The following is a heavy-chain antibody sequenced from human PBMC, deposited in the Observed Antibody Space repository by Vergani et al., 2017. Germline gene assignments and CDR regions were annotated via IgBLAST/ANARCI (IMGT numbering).Heavy chain of an antibody. CDR3: AKDLVNWYRYNWFDP. Sequence: QVQLVESGGGVVQPGRSLRLSCAASGFTFSSYGMHWVRQAPGKGREWVAVIWYDGSNKYYADSVKGRFTISRDNSKNTLYLQMNSLRAEDTAVYYCAKDLVNWYRYNWFDPWGQGTLVTVSS. D-gene: IGHD6-13*01. CDR2: IWYDGSNK. CDR1: GFTFSSYG. J-gene: IGHJ5*02. V-gene: IGHV3-33*06.